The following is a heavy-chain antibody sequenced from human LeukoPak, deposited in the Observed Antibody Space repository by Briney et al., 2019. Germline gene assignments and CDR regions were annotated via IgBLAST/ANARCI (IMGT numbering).Heavy chain of an antibody. CDR3: VKRGLRGTKDFDC. CDR2: MRDNGGAT. CDR1: GFTFSSYA. D-gene: IGHD1-7*01. V-gene: IGHV3-23*01. Sequence: GGSLRLSCAASGFTFSSYAMSWVRQAPGKGLEWVSSMRDNGGATYYADSVKGRFTITRDNSKNTLYLQVNSLRAEDTAVYYCVKRGLRGTKDFDCWGQGTLVTVFS. J-gene: IGHJ4*02.